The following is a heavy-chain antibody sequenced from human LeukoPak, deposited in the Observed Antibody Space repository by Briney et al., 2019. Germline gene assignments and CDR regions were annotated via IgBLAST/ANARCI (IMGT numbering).Heavy chain of an antibody. V-gene: IGHV6-1*01. CDR2: TYFRSKWYN. CDR1: GDSVSSNSAA. D-gene: IGHD2-2*01. CDR3: AKGYCRNTSCCAFEYYYGMDV. J-gene: IGHJ6*02. Sequence: SQTLSLTCAISGDSVSSNSAAWNWIRQSPSRGLEWLGRTYFRSKWYNDYALSVKSRITINPDTSKNQFSLQLNSVTPEDTAVYYCAKGYCRNTSCCAFEYYYGMDVWGQGTTVTVSS.